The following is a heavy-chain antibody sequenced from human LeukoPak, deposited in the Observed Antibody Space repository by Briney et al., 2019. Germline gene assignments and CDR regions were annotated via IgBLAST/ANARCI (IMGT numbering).Heavy chain of an antibody. Sequence: PSETLSLTCTVSGGSISSGGYYWSWIRQHPGRGLEWIGYIYCSGSTYYNPSLKSRVTISVDTSQKQFSLKLSYVNAADTAVYYCARVAYSSSWYWFDPWGQGTLVTVSS. D-gene: IGHD6-13*01. CDR1: GGSISSGGYY. CDR3: ARVAYSSSWYWFDP. J-gene: IGHJ5*02. CDR2: IYCSGST. V-gene: IGHV4-31*03.